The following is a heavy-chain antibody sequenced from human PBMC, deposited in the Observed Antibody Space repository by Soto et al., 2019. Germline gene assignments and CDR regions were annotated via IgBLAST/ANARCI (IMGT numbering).Heavy chain of an antibody. CDR2: IYSGGST. Sequence: GGSLRLSCAASGFTVSSNYMSWVRQAPGKGLEWVSVIYSGGSTYYADSVKGRFTISRDNSKNTLYLQMNSLRAEDTAVYYCARDCGGDFYYYGMDVWGQGTPVTVSS. J-gene: IGHJ6*02. D-gene: IGHD2-21*01. CDR1: GFTVSSNY. CDR3: ARDCGGDFYYYGMDV. V-gene: IGHV3-53*01.